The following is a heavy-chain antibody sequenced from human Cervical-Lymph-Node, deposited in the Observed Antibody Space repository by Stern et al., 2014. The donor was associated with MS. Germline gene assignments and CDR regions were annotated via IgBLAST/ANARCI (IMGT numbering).Heavy chain of an antibody. D-gene: IGHD3-9*01. CDR2: ISSCSGST. J-gene: IGHJ5*02. CDR3: AKGSDILTGYSGRAGGWFDP. V-gene: IGHV3-9*01. Sequence: VQLVESGAGLVQPGRSLRLSCAASGFTFDDYALHWVRQAPGQGLEWVSGISSCSGSTGYAGRVKGRFTLSRDSAKNTLYLQMNSRRAEDTALYYCAKGSDILTGYSGRAGGWFDPWGQGTLVTVSS. CDR1: GFTFDDYA.